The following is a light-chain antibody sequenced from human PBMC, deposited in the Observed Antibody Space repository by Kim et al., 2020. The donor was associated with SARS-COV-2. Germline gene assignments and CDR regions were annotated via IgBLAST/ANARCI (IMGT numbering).Light chain of an antibody. J-gene: IGKJ5*01. CDR1: PSVSSC. CDR2: GAS. V-gene: IGKV3-15*01. Sequence: DIEMTQSPSTLSVSPGERATLSCRASPSVSSCLAWYHQKPGNAPRLLIYGASTLATGIPARFSGSGSGTEFTLTISSLQPEDFAVYYCHQYNNFPIAFGQGTRLDIK. CDR3: HQYNNFPIA.